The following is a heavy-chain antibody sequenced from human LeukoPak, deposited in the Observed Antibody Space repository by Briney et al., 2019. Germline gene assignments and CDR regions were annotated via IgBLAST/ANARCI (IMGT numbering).Heavy chain of an antibody. Sequence: AGGSLRLSCAASGFTFSNAWMSWVRQAPGKGLEWVSAISGRGVSTSYADSVRGRFTISRDNSKNTLYLQMNSLRAGDTAVYYCAKAASGNWNDVSDYWGQGTLVTVSS. CDR2: ISGRGVST. V-gene: IGHV3-23*01. D-gene: IGHD1-20*01. J-gene: IGHJ4*02. CDR3: AKAASGNWNDVSDY. CDR1: GFTFSNAW.